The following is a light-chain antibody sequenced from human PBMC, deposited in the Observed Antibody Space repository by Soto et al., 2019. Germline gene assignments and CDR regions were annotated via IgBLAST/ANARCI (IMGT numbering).Light chain of an antibody. CDR3: QQYDTSPRT. Sequence: EIVVTQSPATLSVSPGERVTLSCRASQSVSSSLAWYQQRPGQAPRLLIYGASTRATDIPDRFSGSGSGTDFTLTISRLEPEDFAVYYCQQYDTSPRTFGQGTKVDIK. CDR1: QSVSSS. J-gene: IGKJ1*01. V-gene: IGKV3-20*01. CDR2: GAS.